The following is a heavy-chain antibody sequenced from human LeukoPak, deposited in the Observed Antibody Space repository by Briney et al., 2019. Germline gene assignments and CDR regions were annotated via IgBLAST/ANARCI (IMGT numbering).Heavy chain of an antibody. CDR2: INSSSSTI. Sequence: GGSLRLSCAASGFTFSSSNMNWVRQAPGKGLEWVSYINSSSSTIYYADSVKGRFTISRDNAKSSLYLQMNSLRDEDTAVYYCARVRSGSWADWGQGTLVTVSS. CDR1: GFTFSSSN. D-gene: IGHD3-10*01. CDR3: ARVRSGSWAD. J-gene: IGHJ4*02. V-gene: IGHV3-48*02.